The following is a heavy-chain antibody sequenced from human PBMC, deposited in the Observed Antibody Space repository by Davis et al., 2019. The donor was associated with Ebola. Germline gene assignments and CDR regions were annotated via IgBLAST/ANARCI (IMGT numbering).Heavy chain of an antibody. Sequence: PSETLSLTCTVSGGSVNNDFWSWIRQSPGKGLEWIGFISYTGTTNYNSSLKSRVTISVDTSKNQFSLNLSSVTAADTAVYYCAAIYGWAFGYYYLDVWGRGTTVTVSS. D-gene: IGHD2-2*02. CDR2: ISYTGTT. CDR1: GGSVNNDF. CDR3: AAIYGWAFGYYYLDV. V-gene: IGHV4-59*02. J-gene: IGHJ6*03.